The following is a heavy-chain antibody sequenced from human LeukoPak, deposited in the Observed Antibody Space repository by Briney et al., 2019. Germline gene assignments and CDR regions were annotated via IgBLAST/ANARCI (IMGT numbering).Heavy chain of an antibody. CDR2: ISGSGGGT. CDR1: GFTFSSYG. CDR3: AKGKFGDPLNY. J-gene: IGHJ4*02. V-gene: IGHV3-23*01. D-gene: IGHD3-10*01. Sequence: PGGSLRLSCAASGFTFSSYGMSWVRQAPGKGLEWVSSISGSGGGTYSADSVKGRFTISRDNSKNTLYLQMNSLRAEDTAVYFCAKGKFGDPLNYWGQGTLVTVSS.